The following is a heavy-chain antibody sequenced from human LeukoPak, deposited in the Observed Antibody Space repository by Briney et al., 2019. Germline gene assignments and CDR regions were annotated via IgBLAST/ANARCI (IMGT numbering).Heavy chain of an antibody. CDR3: ARGLSGSGSYDGGFDY. CDR2: IIPILGIA. D-gene: IGHD1-26*01. Sequence: ASVKVSCKASGGTFSSYAISWVRQAPGQGLEWMGRIIPILGIANYAQKFQGRVTITADKSTSTAYMELSSLRSEDTAVYYCARGLSGSGSYDGGFDYWGQGTLVTVSS. J-gene: IGHJ4*02. V-gene: IGHV1-69*04. CDR1: GGTFSSYA.